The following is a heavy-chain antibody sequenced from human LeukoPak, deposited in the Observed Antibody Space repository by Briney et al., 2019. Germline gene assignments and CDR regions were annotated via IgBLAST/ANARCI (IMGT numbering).Heavy chain of an antibody. V-gene: IGHV3-23*03. J-gene: IGHJ4*02. CDR3: AKTRPLDSSSWSHGDY. CDR1: GFTFSSFA. Sequence: GGSLRLSCAASGFTFSSFATSWVRQAPGKGLEWVSVIYSGGSTYYADSVKGRFTISRDNSKNTLYLQMNSLRAEDTAVYYCAKTRPLDSSSWSHGDYWGQGTLVTVSS. CDR2: IYSGGST. D-gene: IGHD6-13*01.